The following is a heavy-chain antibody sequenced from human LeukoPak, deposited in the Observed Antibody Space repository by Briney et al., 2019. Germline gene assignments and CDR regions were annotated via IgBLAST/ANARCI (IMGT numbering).Heavy chain of an antibody. J-gene: IGHJ4*02. Sequence: PGGSLRLSCAASGFTFSSYAMSWVRQAPGKGLEWVSAISGSGGSTYYADSVKGRFTISRDNSKNTLYLQMNSLRAGDTAVYYCAKDHPILTGYYGPNYFDYWGQGTLVTVSS. CDR3: AKDHPILTGYYGPNYFDY. D-gene: IGHD3-9*01. V-gene: IGHV3-23*01. CDR2: ISGSGGST. CDR1: GFTFSSYA.